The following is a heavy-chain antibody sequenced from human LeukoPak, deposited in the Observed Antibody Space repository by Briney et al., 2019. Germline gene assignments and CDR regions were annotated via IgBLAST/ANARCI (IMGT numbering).Heavy chain of an antibody. CDR1: GFTFSSYA. Sequence: GGSLRLSCAASGFTFSSYAMSWVRQAPGKGLEWVSAISGSGGSTYYANTMKGRSTISTDNTKNTLYLQMNSLRAEDTAVYYCAKNYDILTGYYSRFDYWGQGTLVTVSS. V-gene: IGHV3-23*01. CDR2: ISGSGGST. CDR3: AKNYDILTGYYSRFDY. D-gene: IGHD3-9*01. J-gene: IGHJ4*02.